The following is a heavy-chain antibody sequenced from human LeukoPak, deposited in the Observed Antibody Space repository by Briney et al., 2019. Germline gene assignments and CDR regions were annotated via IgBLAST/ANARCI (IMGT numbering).Heavy chain of an antibody. D-gene: IGHD5-18*01. CDR1: GFTFSSYW. CDR2: IKTDGSEK. V-gene: IGHV3-7*01. J-gene: IGHJ4*02. Sequence: PGGSLRLSCEASGFTFSSYWMSWVRQAPGKGLEWVANIKTDGSEKYYVDSVKGRFTISRDNAKNSLYLQMNSLRAEDTAVYYCAREDTAMALVDYWGQGTLVTVSS. CDR3: AREDTAMALVDY.